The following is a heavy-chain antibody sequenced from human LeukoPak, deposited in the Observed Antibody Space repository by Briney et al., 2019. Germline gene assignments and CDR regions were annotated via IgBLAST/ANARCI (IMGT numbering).Heavy chain of an antibody. CDR2: ISYSGST. V-gene: IGHV4-59*08. D-gene: IGHD3-22*01. CDR3: ARLRLRYDSNGYSTSYEAVDI. CDR1: GGSIRSYY. J-gene: IGHJ3*02. Sequence: LETLSLTCTVSGGSIRSYYWSWIRQPPGKGLEWIGYISYSGSTDYNPSLKSRVTMSVDTSINQFSLKLSSVTAADTAVYYCARLRLRYDSNGYSTSYEAVDIWGQGTVVTVSS.